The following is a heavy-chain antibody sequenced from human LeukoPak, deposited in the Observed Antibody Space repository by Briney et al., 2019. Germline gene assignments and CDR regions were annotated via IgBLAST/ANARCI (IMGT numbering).Heavy chain of an antibody. V-gene: IGHV1-2*06. CDR1: GYTFTGYY. CDR3: ASRGEITFGGVIVSFDY. Sequence: ASVKVSCKASGYTFTGYYMHWVRQAPGQGLEWMGRINPNSGGTNYAQKFQGRVTMTRDTSISTAYMELSRLGSDDTAVYYCASRGEITFGGVIVSFDYWGQGTLVTVSS. D-gene: IGHD3-16*02. CDR2: INPNSGGT. J-gene: IGHJ4*02.